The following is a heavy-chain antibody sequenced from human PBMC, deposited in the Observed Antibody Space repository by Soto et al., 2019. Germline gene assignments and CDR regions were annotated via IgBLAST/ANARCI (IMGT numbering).Heavy chain of an antibody. Sequence: EVQLVESGGGLVQPGGSLRLSCAASGFTVSSNYMSWVRQAPGKGLEWVSVIYSGGSTYYADSVKGRFTISRDNSKNALYLQMNSLRAEDTAVYYCARDKPRLGVAGGAYWGQGTLVTVSS. CDR3: ARDKPRLGVAGGAY. CDR1: GFTVSSNY. CDR2: IYSGGST. J-gene: IGHJ4*02. D-gene: IGHD6-13*01. V-gene: IGHV3-66*01.